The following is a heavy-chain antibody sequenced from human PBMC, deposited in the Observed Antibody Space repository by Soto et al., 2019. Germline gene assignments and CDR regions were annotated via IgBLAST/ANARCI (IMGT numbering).Heavy chain of an antibody. CDR2: INPSGGST. Sequence: ASVKVPCKASGYTFTSYYMHWVRQAPGQGLEWMGIINPSGGSTSYAQKFQERVTITRDMSTSTAYMELSSLRSEDTAVYYCAADPGDGYTTAYWGQGTLVTVSS. V-gene: IGHV1-46*01. D-gene: IGHD5-12*01. J-gene: IGHJ4*02. CDR3: AADPGDGYTTAY. CDR1: GYTFTSYY.